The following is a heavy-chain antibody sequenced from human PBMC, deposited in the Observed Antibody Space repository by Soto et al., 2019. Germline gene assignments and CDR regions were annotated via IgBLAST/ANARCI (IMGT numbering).Heavy chain of an antibody. D-gene: IGHD6-13*01. V-gene: IGHV1-69*01. CDR2: IIPLFGTT. CDR3: ARAQGSSWYNWFDP. CDR1: GGTFSSYG. J-gene: IGHJ5*02. Sequence: QVLLVQSGAEVKKPGSSVKVSCTASGGTFSSYGISWVRQTPGRGLEWMGGIIPLFGTTNYAQKFRGRVTVTADESTSTGYIELRSLSFEDTAVYYCARAQGSSWYNWFDPWGQGTLVTVSS.